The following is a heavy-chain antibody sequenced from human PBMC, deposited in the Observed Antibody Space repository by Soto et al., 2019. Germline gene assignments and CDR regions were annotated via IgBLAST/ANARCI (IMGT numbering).Heavy chain of an antibody. CDR3: TGAVASGY. Sequence: QVQLVESGGGVVQPGRSLRLSCAVSGFTVSSYGMHWVRQAPGKGLEWVAVISRDGGTKFYADSVKGRFTISKDNSRNTRSLEMNSLRGDDMAVYYCTGAVASGYWGQGTLVTVSS. CDR2: ISRDGGTK. J-gene: IGHJ4*02. V-gene: IGHV3-30*03. D-gene: IGHD2-8*02. CDR1: GFTVSSYG.